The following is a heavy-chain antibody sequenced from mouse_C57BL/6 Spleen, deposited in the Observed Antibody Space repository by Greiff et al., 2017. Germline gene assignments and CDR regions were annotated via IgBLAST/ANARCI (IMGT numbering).Heavy chain of an antibody. CDR3: ATDYGSRGAY. J-gene: IGHJ3*01. D-gene: IGHD1-1*01. CDR1: GYTFTSYW. CDR2: IDPSDSET. Sequence: QVQLKQPGAELVRPGSSVKLSCKASGYTFTSYWMHWVKQRPIQGLEWIGNIDPSDSETHYNQKFKDKATLTVDKSSSTAYMQLSSLTSEDSAVYYCATDYGSRGAYWGQGTLVTVSA. V-gene: IGHV1-52*01.